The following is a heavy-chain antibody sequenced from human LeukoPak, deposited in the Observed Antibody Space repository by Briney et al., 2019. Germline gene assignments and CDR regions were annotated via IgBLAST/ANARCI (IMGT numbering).Heavy chain of an antibody. D-gene: IGHD3-22*01. V-gene: IGHV4-59*12. CDR1: GGSISNKY. Sequence: SETLSLTCTVSGGSISNKYWSWIRQPPGKGLEWIGYIYYSGSTNYNPSLKSRVTILVDTSKNQFSLKLSSVTAADTAVYYCTKSDGSGLIRIWGQGTMVTVSS. CDR2: IYYSGST. J-gene: IGHJ3*02. CDR3: TKSDGSGLIRI.